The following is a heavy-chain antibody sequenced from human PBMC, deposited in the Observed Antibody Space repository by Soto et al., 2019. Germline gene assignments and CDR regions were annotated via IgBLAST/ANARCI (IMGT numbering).Heavy chain of an antibody. CDR1: GFTFSSYA. V-gene: IGHV3-23*01. CDR3: AKGSNGWFDF. Sequence: PGGSLRLSCAASGFTFSSYAMSWVRQAPGKGLEWVSTISHSGGNTYYADSVKGRFTISRDNSKNTLYLQMNSLRAEDTALYYCAKGSNGWFDFWGQGTLVTVSS. J-gene: IGHJ5*01. CDR2: ISHSGGNT.